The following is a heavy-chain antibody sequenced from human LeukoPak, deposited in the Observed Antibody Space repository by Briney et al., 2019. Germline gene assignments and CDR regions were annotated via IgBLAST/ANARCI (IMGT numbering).Heavy chain of an antibody. D-gene: IGHD3-9*01. CDR3: AKDDYDILTGYYFDY. Sequence: GGSLRLSCAASGFTFSNYAMHWGRQAPGKGLEWVAVISYDGSNKYYADSVKGRFTISRDNSKNTLYLQMNSLRAEDTAVYYCAKDDYDILTGYYFDYWGQGTLVTVSS. CDR2: ISYDGSNK. V-gene: IGHV3-30-3*01. J-gene: IGHJ4*02. CDR1: GFTFSNYA.